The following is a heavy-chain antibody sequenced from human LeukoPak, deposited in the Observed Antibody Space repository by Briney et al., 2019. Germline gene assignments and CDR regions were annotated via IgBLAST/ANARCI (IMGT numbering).Heavy chain of an antibody. V-gene: IGHV3-21*01. CDR3: AELGITMIGGV. CDR1: GFTFSSYT. Sequence: KPGGSLRLSCAASGFTFSSYTMNWVRQAPGKGLEWVSSISSSSSYIYYAESVKGRFTMSRDNAKNSLYLQMNSLRAEDTAVYYCAELGITMIGGVWGKGTTVTISS. CDR2: ISSSSSYI. J-gene: IGHJ6*04. D-gene: IGHD3-10*02.